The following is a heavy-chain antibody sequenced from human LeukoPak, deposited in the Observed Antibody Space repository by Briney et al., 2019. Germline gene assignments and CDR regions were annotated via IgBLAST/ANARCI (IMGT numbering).Heavy chain of an antibody. Sequence: ASVTVSCTASGYTFTDYYMHWVRQAPGQGLEWMGWINPKSGDTRYAQKFQGRGNMTRDSSITTAYMDLSSLRSDDTAVYYCAREWDYYAFWGQGTLVTVSS. J-gene: IGHJ4*02. V-gene: IGHV1-2*02. CDR3: AREWDYYAF. CDR1: GYTFTDYY. CDR2: INPKSGDT.